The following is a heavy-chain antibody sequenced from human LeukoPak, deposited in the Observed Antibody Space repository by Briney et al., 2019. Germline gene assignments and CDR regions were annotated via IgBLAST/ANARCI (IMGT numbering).Heavy chain of an antibody. V-gene: IGHV4-34*01. CDR1: GGSFSGYY. CDR3: ARGSAGPTSITMVRGANWFDP. D-gene: IGHD3-10*01. Sequence: KTSETLSLTCAVYGGSFSGYYWSWIRQPPGKGLEWIGEINHSGSTNYNPSLKSRVTISVDTSKNQFSLKLSSVTAADTAVYYCARGSAGPTSITMVRGANWFDPWGQGTLVTVSS. J-gene: IGHJ5*02. CDR2: INHSGST.